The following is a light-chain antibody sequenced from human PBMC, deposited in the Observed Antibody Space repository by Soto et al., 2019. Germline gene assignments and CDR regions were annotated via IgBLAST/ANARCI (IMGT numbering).Light chain of an antibody. Sequence: QSALTQPRSVSGSPGQSVTISCAGTSSDVGAYNWVSWYQQHPGKVPKLIIYDVTRRPSGVPDRFSGSKSGNTASLTISGLRADDEADYYCCSYAGSYTLVFGGGTKVTVL. CDR2: DVT. J-gene: IGLJ3*02. CDR3: CSYAGSYTLV. V-gene: IGLV2-11*01. CDR1: SSDVGAYNW.